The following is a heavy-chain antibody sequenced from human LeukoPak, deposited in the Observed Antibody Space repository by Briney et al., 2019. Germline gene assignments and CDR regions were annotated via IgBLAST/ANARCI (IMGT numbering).Heavy chain of an antibody. J-gene: IGHJ4*02. CDR1: GFTFNIYA. CDR3: AKDDIWNDVWENY. D-gene: IGHD1-1*01. CDR2: ISASGDLQ. V-gene: IGHV3-23*01. Sequence: GGSLRLSCEASGFTFNIYAMNWVRQAPGKGLEWVSTISASGDLQYYADSVKGRFTISRDKSRNTLYLQMNSLRAEDTAVYYCAKDDIWNDVWENYWGQGTLVTVSS.